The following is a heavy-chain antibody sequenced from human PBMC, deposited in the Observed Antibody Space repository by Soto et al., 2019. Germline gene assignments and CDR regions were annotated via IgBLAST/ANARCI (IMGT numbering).Heavy chain of an antibody. D-gene: IGHD2-2*01. CDR3: ARVLCYKCSCHRYYFDY. CDR2: IWYDGSNK. V-gene: IGHV3-33*01. Sequence: QVQLVESGGGVVQPGRSLSLSCAASGFTFSSYGMHWVRQAPGKGLEWVAVIWYDGSNKYYADSVKGRFTISRDNSKNTLYLQMNSLRAEDTAGYYCARVLCYKCSCHRYYFDYWGEGTLVTVFS. J-gene: IGHJ4*02. CDR1: GFTFSSYG.